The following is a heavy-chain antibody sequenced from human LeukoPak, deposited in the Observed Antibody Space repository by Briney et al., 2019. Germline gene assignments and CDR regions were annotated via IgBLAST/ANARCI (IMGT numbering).Heavy chain of an antibody. V-gene: IGHV3-33*01. CDR3: ARDFPGYCSGGSCYITYYFDY. D-gene: IGHD2-15*01. CDR1: GFTFSSYG. J-gene: IGHJ4*02. CDR2: IWYDGSNK. Sequence: GGSLRLSCAASGFTFSSYGMHWVRQAPGKGLEWVAVIWYDGSNKYYADSAKGRFTISRDNSKNTLYLQMNSLRAEDTAVYYCARDFPGYCSGGSCYITYYFDYWGQGTLVTVSS.